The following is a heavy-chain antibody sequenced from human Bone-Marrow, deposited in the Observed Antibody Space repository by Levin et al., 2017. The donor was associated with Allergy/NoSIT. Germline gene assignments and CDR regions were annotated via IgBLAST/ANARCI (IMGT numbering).Heavy chain of an antibody. V-gene: IGHV3-66*01. CDR1: GFTVSNNH. D-gene: IGHD6-19*01. Sequence: GESLKISCAASGFTVSNNHMSWVRQVAGKGLECVGGIYSGGSTYNADSVKGRFTISRDNSKNTVYLEMNSLRVEDTAVYYCARGYKSGLLLGWGQGTLVTVSS. CDR3: ARGYKSGLLLG. CDR2: IYSGGST. J-gene: IGHJ4*02.